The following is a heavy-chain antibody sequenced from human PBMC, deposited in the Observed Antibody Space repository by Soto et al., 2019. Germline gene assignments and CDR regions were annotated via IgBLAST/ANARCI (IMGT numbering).Heavy chain of an antibody. CDR2: ISGSGGST. J-gene: IGHJ3*02. Sequence: GGSLRLSCAASGFTFSSYAMSWVRQAPGKGLEWVSAISGSGGSTYYADSVKGRFTISRDNSKNTLYLQMNSLRAEDTAVYDCAKDWASGGGSSAFDIWGQGTMGTVSS. CDR1: GFTFSSYA. V-gene: IGHV3-23*01. CDR3: AKDWASGGGSSAFDI. D-gene: IGHD6-6*01.